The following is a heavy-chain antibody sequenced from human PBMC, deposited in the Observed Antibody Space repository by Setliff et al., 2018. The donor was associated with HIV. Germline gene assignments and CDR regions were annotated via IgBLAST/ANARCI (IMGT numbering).Heavy chain of an antibody. Sequence: PGGSLRLSCAASGFTFSSYWMSWVRQAPGKGLEWVANIKQDGSEKYYVDSVKGRFTISRDNAKNSLYLQMNSLKTEDTAVYSCQYSSSWYDFDYWGQGTLVTVSS. J-gene: IGHJ4*02. V-gene: IGHV3-7*03. CDR3: QYSSSWYDFDY. D-gene: IGHD6-13*01. CDR1: GFTFSSYW. CDR2: IKQDGSEK.